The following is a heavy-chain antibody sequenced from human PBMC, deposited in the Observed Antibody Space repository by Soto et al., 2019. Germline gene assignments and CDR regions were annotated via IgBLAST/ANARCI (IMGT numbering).Heavy chain of an antibody. CDR1: GYTFTSYD. CDR2: MNPNSGNT. V-gene: IGHV1-8*01. Sequence: QVQLVQSGAEVKKPGASVKVSCKASGYTFTSYDINWVRQATGQGLEWMGWMNPNSGNTGYALKFQGRITMTRNTSISTAYMELSSLRAEDTAVYYWARSTNDYGDRHWGQGALVTVSS. D-gene: IGHD4-17*01. J-gene: IGHJ4*02. CDR3: ARSTNDYGDRH.